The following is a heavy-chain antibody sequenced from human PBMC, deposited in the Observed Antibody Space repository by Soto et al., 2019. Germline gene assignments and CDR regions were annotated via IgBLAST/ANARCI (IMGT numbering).Heavy chain of an antibody. CDR3: AREVGSGYVYFEY. J-gene: IGHJ4*02. V-gene: IGHV3-7*01. CDR2: IKQDGSEK. Sequence: EVQLVESGGGLVQPGGSLRLSCAASGFTFSSYWMSWVRQAPGKGLEWVASIKQDGSEKYYVDSVKGRFTISRDNAKNSLYLQMNSLRAEDTAVYYCAREVGSGYVYFEYWGQGTLVTVSS. CDR1: GFTFSSYW. D-gene: IGHD3-22*01.